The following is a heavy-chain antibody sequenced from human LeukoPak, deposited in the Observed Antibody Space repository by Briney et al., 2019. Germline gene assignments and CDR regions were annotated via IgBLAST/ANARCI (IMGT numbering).Heavy chain of an antibody. J-gene: IGHJ6*02. Sequence: GGSLRLSCAASGFTFSSYSMNWVRQAPGKGLEWVSSISSSSSYIYYADSVKGRFTISRDNAKNSLYLQMNSLRAEDTAVYYCARASFGVVYYYYGMDVWGQGTTVTVSS. CDR3: ARASFGVVYYYYGMDV. V-gene: IGHV3-21*04. CDR1: GFTFSSYS. D-gene: IGHD3-3*01. CDR2: ISSSSSYI.